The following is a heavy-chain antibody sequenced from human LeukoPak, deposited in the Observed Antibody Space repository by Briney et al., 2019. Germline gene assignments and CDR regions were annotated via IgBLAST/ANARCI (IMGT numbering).Heavy chain of an antibody. CDR1: GFTFSNYA. Sequence: PGAPLRLSCAASGFTFSNYAMSWVRQAPGKGLEWVSAILGSGGSTYYADSVKGRFTVSGDNSKSTLYLQMNSLRAEDTALYYCAKWGDYDVLTGYYVPDYWGQGTLVTVSS. V-gene: IGHV3-23*01. J-gene: IGHJ4*02. CDR3: AKWGDYDVLTGYYVPDY. CDR2: ILGSGGST. D-gene: IGHD3-9*01.